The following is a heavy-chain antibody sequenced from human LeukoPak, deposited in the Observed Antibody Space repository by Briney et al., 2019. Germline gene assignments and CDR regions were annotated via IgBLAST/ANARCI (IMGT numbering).Heavy chain of an antibody. J-gene: IGHJ4*02. V-gene: IGHV3-30-3*01. CDR3: ARVAAAGTQRGLGVDY. D-gene: IGHD6-13*01. Sequence: GGSLRLSCAASGFTFSSYAMPWVRQAPVKGLEWVAVISYDGSNKYYADSVKGRFTISRDNSKNTLYLQMNSLRAEDTAVYYCARVAAAGTQRGLGVDYWGQGTLVTVSS. CDR1: GFTFSSYA. CDR2: ISYDGSNK.